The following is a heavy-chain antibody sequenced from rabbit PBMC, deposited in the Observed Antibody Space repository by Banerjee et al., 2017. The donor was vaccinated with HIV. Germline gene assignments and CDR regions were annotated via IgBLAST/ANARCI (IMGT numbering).Heavy chain of an antibody. J-gene: IGHJ3*01. CDR2: IGAGSSGST. D-gene: IGHD6-1*01. V-gene: IGHV1S40*01. CDR1: GFSFSSSYY. CDR3: ARGYGYAGNIYDYAFDL. Sequence: GFSFSSSYYMCWVRQAPGKGLEWIACIGAGSSGSTYYASWVNDRFTISSHNAQSTLYLQLTSLTVADTATYFCARGYGYAGNIYDYAFDLRGQGTLVTVS.